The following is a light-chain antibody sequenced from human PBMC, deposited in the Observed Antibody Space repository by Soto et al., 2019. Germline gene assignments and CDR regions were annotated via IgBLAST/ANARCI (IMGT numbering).Light chain of an antibody. CDR1: ESIYINS. V-gene: IGKV3-20*01. Sequence: EIVLTQSPGTLSLSPGESATLSCKASESIYINSFAWYYQKPGQPPRLLSYGASTRATGIPDRFSGSGSGTDFVLSIDRLEVEDSGIYYGQQYGASPFTFGPGTRVDIK. CDR2: GAS. CDR3: QQYGASPFT. J-gene: IGKJ3*01.